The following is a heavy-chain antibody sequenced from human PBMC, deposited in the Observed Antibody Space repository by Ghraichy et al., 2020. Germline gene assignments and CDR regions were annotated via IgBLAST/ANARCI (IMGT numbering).Heavy chain of an antibody. V-gene: IGHV4-34*01. CDR2: INHSGST. J-gene: IGHJ4*02. D-gene: IGHD3-10*01. CDR1: GGSFSGYY. CDR3: ARRRLGVINYYGSGSYFDY. Sequence: SETLSLTCAVYGGSFSGYYWSWIRQPPGKGLEWIGEINHSGSTNYNPSLKSRVTISVDTSKNQFSLKLSSVTAADTAVYYCARRRLGVINYYGSGSYFDYWGQGTLVTVSS.